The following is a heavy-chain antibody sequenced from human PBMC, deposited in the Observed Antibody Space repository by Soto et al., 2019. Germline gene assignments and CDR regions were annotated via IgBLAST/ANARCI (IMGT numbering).Heavy chain of an antibody. D-gene: IGHD5-12*01. J-gene: IGHJ4*02. Sequence: SETLSLTCTVSGGSISSGGYYWSWIRQHPGKGLEWIGYIYYSGSTYYNPSLKSRVTISVDTSKNQFSLKLSSVTAADTAVYYCARDQGDGYNFDYWGQGTLVTVSS. CDR1: GGSISSGGYY. V-gene: IGHV4-31*03. CDR3: ARDQGDGYNFDY. CDR2: IYYSGST.